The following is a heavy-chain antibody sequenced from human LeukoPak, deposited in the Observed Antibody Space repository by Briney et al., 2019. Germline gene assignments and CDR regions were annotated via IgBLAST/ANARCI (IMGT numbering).Heavy chain of an antibody. J-gene: IGHJ4*02. CDR2: ISSSSSYI. Sequence: GGSLRLSCAASGFTFSSYSMNWVRQAPGKGLEWVSSISSSSSYIYYADSVKGRFTISRDNAKNSLYLQMNSLRAEDTAVYYCARYYDSWSGYSHFDYWGQGTLVTVSS. V-gene: IGHV3-21*01. CDR1: GFTFSSYS. D-gene: IGHD3-3*01. CDR3: ARYYDSWSGYSHFDY.